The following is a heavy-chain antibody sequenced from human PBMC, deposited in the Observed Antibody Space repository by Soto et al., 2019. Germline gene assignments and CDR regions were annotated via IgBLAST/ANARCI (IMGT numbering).Heavy chain of an antibody. CDR2: ITPSAST. Sequence: SETLSLISPLYGGSGSRGYWSWIRKPPGPGLEWIGAITPSASTNYTPSLPRRAPISVHTPKHPFPPQLSSVTAADTAVYYCARAPNRFEPWGQGTLVTVSS. V-gene: IGHV4-34*01. CDR3: ARAPNRFEP. J-gene: IGHJ5*02. CDR1: GGSGSRGY.